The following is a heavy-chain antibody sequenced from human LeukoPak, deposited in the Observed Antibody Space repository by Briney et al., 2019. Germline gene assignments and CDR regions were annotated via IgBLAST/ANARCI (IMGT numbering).Heavy chain of an antibody. V-gene: IGHV3-48*03. CDR2: ISSSGSTM. D-gene: IGHD3-10*01. CDR3: ARGMRLVRGLMFDY. CDR1: GLTFSSFE. Sequence: GGSLRLSCAASGLTFSSFEMSWVRQAPGTGLEWISYISSSGSTMYYADSVKGHFTTSRDNVKNSLYLQMNSLRAEDTAVYYCARGMRLVRGLMFDYWGQGTLVTVSS. J-gene: IGHJ4*02.